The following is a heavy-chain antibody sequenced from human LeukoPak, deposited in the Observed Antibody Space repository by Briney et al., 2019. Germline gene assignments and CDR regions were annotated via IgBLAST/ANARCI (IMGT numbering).Heavy chain of an antibody. CDR2: IYADGNT. CDR1: GFNFGSYS. CDR3: ARDSYGDANFDS. J-gene: IGHJ4*02. V-gene: IGHV3-53*01. D-gene: IGHD4-17*01. Sequence: GGSLRLSCAASGFNFGSYSMTWVRQAPGRGLEWVSFIYADGNTYYADSVKGRFTISRDISKNEVYLQMNSLRAEDTAVYYCARDSYGDANFDSWGQGTLVTVSS.